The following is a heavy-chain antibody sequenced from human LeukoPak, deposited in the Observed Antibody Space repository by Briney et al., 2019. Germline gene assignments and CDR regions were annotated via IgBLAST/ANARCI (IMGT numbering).Heavy chain of an antibody. CDR3: ARERFHGSGAPKFDY. Sequence: GGSLRLSCAASGFTFSSYEMNWVRQAPGKGLECVASLSISGSYIYYADSVKGRFTISRDNAKNSLYLQMNSLTVDDTAVYYCARERFHGSGAPKFDYWGQGTLVTVSS. D-gene: IGHD3-10*01. V-gene: IGHV3-21*01. CDR2: LSISGSYI. J-gene: IGHJ4*02. CDR1: GFTFSSYE.